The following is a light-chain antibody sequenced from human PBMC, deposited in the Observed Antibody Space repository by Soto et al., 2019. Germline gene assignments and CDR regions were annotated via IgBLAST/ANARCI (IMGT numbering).Light chain of an antibody. CDR3: QHYNNWPPWT. CDR2: GAS. J-gene: IGKJ1*01. CDR1: QSVSSN. V-gene: IGKV3-15*01. Sequence: EIVMTQSPATLSVSPGERATLSCRASQSVSSNLAWYQQKLGQAPRLLIYGASTRATGIPARFSGSGSGTEFTLTLSSLQSEDFAVYYCQHYNNWPPWTFGQGTKVEIK.